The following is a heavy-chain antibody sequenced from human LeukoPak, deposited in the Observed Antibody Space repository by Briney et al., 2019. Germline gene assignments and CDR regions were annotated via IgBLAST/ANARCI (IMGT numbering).Heavy chain of an antibody. CDR1: GGSISSYY. CDR2: IYYSGST. J-gene: IGHJ4*02. V-gene: IGHV4-59*01. Sequence: SETLSLTCTVSGGSISSYYWSWIRQPPGKGLEWIGYIYYSGSTNYNPSLKSRVTISVDTSKNQFSLKLSSVTAADTAVYYCPREALSYDILTGYYYYFDYWGQGTLVTVSS. D-gene: IGHD3-9*01. CDR3: PREALSYDILTGYYYYFDY.